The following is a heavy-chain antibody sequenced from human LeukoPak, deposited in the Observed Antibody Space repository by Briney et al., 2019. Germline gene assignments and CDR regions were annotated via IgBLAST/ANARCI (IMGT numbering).Heavy chain of an antibody. J-gene: IGHJ4*02. CDR3: AREVGATTWTYYFDY. CDR1: GFTFSSYS. Sequence: PGGSLRLSCAASGFTFSSYSMNWVRQAPGKGLEWVSYISSSSSTIYYADSVKGRFTISRDNAKNSLYLQMNSLRAEDTAVYYCAREVGATTWTYYFDYWGQGTLVTVSS. V-gene: IGHV3-48*04. D-gene: IGHD1-26*01. CDR2: ISSSSSTI.